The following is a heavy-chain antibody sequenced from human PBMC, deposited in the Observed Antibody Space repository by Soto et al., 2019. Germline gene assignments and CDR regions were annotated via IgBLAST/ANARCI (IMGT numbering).Heavy chain of an antibody. Sequence: EVQLVESGGGLIQPGGSLRLSCAASGFTVSSKYMNWVRQAPGKGLEWVSVLYSGGSTSYADSVKGRFTVSRDNSKNTLYLQMNSLRAEDTAVYYCARDSPPNDPGDYGDAFDIWGQGTMVTVSS. CDR2: LYSGGST. CDR3: ARDSPPNDPGDYGDAFDI. V-gene: IGHV3-53*01. J-gene: IGHJ3*02. D-gene: IGHD3-10*01. CDR1: GFTVSSKY.